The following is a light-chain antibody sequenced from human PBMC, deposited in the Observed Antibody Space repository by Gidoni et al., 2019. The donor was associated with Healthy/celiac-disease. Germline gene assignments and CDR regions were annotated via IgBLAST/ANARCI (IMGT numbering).Light chain of an antibody. CDR1: QSVLYSSNNKNY. Sequence: DIVMTQSPDSLAVSLGERATINCKSSQSVLYSSNNKNYLAWYQQKPGQPPKQLIYWASTRESGVPDRFSGSGSGTDFTLTISSLQAEDVAVYYCQQYYSTPCTFGQGTKLEIK. CDR2: WAS. V-gene: IGKV4-1*01. J-gene: IGKJ2*02. CDR3: QQYYSTPCT.